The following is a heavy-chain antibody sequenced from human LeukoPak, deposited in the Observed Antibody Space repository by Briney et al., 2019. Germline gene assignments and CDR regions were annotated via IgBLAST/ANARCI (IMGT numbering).Heavy chain of an antibody. CDR3: ARGRPHGNDY. Sequence: GGSLRLSCAASGFTFSSYWMNWVRQAPGKGLVWVSRIASDGSSTTYADSMKGRFSISRDNAKNTLYLQMNSLRVEDTAVYYCARGRPHGNDYWGQGTLVTVSS. V-gene: IGHV3-74*01. CDR2: IASDGSST. D-gene: IGHD4-23*01. J-gene: IGHJ4*02. CDR1: GFTFSSYW.